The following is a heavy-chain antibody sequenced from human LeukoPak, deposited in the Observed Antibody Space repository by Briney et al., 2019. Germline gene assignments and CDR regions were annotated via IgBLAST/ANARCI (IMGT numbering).Heavy chain of an antibody. V-gene: IGHV3-48*02. CDR1: GYTFSSYS. J-gene: IGHJ4*02. Sequence: GGSLRLSCAASGYTFSSYSMNWVRQAPGKGLEWVSYISSSSSTIYYADSVKGRFTISRDNAKNSLYLQMNSLRDEDTAVYYCARDNYGSGSYSYYFDYWGQGTLVTVSS. CDR3: ARDNYGSGSYSYYFDY. CDR2: ISSSSSTI. D-gene: IGHD3-10*01.